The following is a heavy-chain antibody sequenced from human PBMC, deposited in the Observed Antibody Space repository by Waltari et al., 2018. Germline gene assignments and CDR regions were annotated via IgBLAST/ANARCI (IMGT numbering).Heavy chain of an antibody. J-gene: IGHJ5*02. CDR3: GTLEAVGS. CDR1: GFTFSPYW. Sequence: EVQVVESGGGLVQPGGSLRLSCTASGFTFSPYWMHWVRQVPGKGLVWVSGVNRDGSRRNYADPVRGRFTISRDNARNTVHLQMNSLRAEDTAVYYCGTLEAVGSCGQGTLVTVSS. CDR2: VNRDGSRR. D-gene: IGHD2-2*03. V-gene: IGHV3-74*01.